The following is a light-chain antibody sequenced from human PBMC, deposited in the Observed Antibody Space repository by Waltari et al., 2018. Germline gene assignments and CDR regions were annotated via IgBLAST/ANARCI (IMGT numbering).Light chain of an antibody. CDR2: TNV. CDR3: AAWDDSLNIWV. V-gene: IGLV1-44*01. CDR1: SPNNRTNS. J-gene: IGLJ3*02. Sequence: QTVLTQPPPASGTPGQWVTISCSGGSPNNRTNSVKCYQQLPRTAPKLLIFTNVHRPSGVPDRFSGSKSGTSASLAISVLQSEDEADYYCAAWDDSLNIWVFGGGTKLTVL.